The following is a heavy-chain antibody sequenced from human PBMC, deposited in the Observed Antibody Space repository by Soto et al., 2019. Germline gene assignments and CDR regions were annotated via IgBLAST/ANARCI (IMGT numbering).Heavy chain of an antibody. D-gene: IGHD1-26*01. J-gene: IGHJ4*02. CDR2: ISHDGSNK. Sequence: QVQLVESGGGVVQPGRSLRLSCEASGFTFSSYAMHWVRQAPGKGLEWVAVISHDGSNKYYADSVKGRFTISRDNSKNTLYLQMISLKDEDAAVYYCARETGATLNNWGQGTLVTVSS. CDR1: GFTFSSYA. CDR3: ARETGATLNN. V-gene: IGHV3-30-3*01.